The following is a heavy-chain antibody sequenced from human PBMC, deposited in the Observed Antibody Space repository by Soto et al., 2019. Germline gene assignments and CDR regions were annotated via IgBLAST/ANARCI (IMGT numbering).Heavy chain of an antibody. Sequence: GGSMRLSCAASGFTFSSYSMNWVRQAPGKGLEWVSSISSSSSYIYYADSVKGRFTISRDNAKNSLYLQMNSLRAEDTAVYYCARDPKRTTATFDYWGQGTLVTVSS. CDR1: GFTFSSYS. CDR2: ISSSSSYI. J-gene: IGHJ4*02. CDR3: ARDPKRTTATFDY. D-gene: IGHD4-17*01. V-gene: IGHV3-21*01.